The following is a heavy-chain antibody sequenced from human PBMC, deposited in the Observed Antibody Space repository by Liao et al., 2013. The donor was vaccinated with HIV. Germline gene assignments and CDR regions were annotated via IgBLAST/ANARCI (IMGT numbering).Heavy chain of an antibody. D-gene: IGHD1-26*01. CDR3: ARHDGVVGRTSGSFDI. J-gene: IGHJ3*02. CDR2: INASGTS. CDR1: GASINSYS. Sequence: QVQLQESGPGLVKPSETLSLTCTVSGASINSYSWSWIRQPAGKRLEWIGRINASGTSNYNPSLKSRITMSEDTSKKQVSLKLTSVTAADTGVYFCARHDGVVGRTSGSFDIWGQGTMVTVSS. V-gene: IGHV4-4*07.